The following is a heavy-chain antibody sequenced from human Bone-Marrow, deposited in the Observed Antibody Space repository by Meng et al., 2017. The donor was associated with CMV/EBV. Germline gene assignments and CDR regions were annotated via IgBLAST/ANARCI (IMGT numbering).Heavy chain of an antibody. CDR1: GFTFSSYG. CDR2: IRYDGSNK. D-gene: IGHD2-2*01. Sequence: GESLKISCAASGFTFSSYGMHWVRQAPGKGLEWVAFIRYDGSNKYYADSVKGRLTISRDNSKNTLYLQMNSLRAEDTAVYYCAKDAVPAGRGVLDYWGQGTLVTVSS. J-gene: IGHJ4*02. CDR3: AKDAVPAGRGVLDY. V-gene: IGHV3-30*02.